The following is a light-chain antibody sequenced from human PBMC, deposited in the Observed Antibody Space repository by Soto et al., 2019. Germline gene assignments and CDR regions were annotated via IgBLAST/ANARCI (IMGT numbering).Light chain of an antibody. CDR1: QSVSID. CDR3: QQYNKWLQT. Sequence: IVMTQYPATVPVSPGERVTLSCRASQSVSIDLAWYQQKPGQAPRLLIYGASTRATDIPPSFTGSGSGTEFTLTISSLQSEDIAVYYCQQYNKWLQTFWQGTKVDNK. CDR2: GAS. J-gene: IGKJ1*01. V-gene: IGKV3-15*01.